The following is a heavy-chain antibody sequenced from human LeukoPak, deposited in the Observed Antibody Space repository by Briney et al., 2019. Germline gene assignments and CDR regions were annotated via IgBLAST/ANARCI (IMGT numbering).Heavy chain of an antibody. CDR1: GFTFSSYW. J-gene: IGHJ5*02. Sequence: GGSLRLSCAASGFTFSSYWMQWVRQAPGKGLVWVSRIDGDGSSTNYADSVKGRFTISRDNAKNSLYLQMNSLRAEDTAVYYCARVGSGTWFDPWGQGTLVTVSS. D-gene: IGHD1-1*01. V-gene: IGHV3-74*01. CDR2: IDGDGSST. CDR3: ARVGSGTWFDP.